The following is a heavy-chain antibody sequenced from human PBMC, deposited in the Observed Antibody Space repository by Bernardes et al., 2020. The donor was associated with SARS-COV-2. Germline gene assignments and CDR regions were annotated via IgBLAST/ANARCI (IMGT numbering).Heavy chain of an antibody. D-gene: IGHD2-8*02. CDR2: ISDDGSNE. CDR3: ARDFLPVVYAISSYFDY. CDR1: GFTFNRHA. Sequence: GGSLRLSCAASGFTFNRHALHWVRQAPGKGLEWVAVISDDGSNESYADSVKGRFTISRDNSKNTLYLQLNSLRAEDTAVYYCARDFLPVVYAISSYFDYWGQGTLVTVSS. J-gene: IGHJ4*02. V-gene: IGHV3-30*04.